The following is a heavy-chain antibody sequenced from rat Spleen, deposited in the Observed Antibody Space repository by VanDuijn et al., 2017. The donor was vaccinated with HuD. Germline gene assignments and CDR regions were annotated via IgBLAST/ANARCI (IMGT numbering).Heavy chain of an antibody. CDR3: ARHEEGIGTTENFDY. CDR2: ISPIGGST. D-gene: IGHD1-5*01. V-gene: IGHV5-25*01. J-gene: IGHJ2*01. Sequence: EVQLVESGGGLVQPGRSLKLSCAASGFTFSNYDMAWVRQAPTKGLEWVASISPIGGSTYYRDSVKGRFTVSRDNAKSTLYLQMDSLRSEDTATYYCARHEEGIGTTENFDYWGQGVMVTVSS. CDR1: GFTFSNYD.